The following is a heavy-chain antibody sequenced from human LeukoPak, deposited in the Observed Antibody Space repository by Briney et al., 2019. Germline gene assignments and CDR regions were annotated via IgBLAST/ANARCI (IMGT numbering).Heavy chain of an antibody. V-gene: IGHV3-21*01. Sequence: GGSLRLSCAASGFTFSSYSMNWVRQAPGKGLEWVSSISSSSSYIYYADSVKGRFTISRDNAKNSLYLQMNSLRAEDTAVYYCARDDGKYYYDSSGYYSGEFDYWGQGTLVTASS. J-gene: IGHJ4*02. CDR1: GFTFSSYS. CDR2: ISSSSSYI. D-gene: IGHD3-22*01. CDR3: ARDDGKYYYDSSGYYSGEFDY.